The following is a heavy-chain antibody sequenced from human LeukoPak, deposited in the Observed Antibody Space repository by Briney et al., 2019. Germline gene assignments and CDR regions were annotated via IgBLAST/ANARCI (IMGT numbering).Heavy chain of an antibody. CDR2: IYYSGST. V-gene: IGHV4-31*03. CDR1: GGSISSGGYY. D-gene: IGHD5-12*01. J-gene: IGHJ3*02. Sequence: TSETLSLTCTVSGGSISSGGYYWSWIRQHPGKGLEWIGYIYYSGSTYYNPSLKSRVTISVDTSKNQFSLKLSSVTAADTAVYYCARVASGYSGYDSGFDRFLDAFDIWGQGTMVTVSS. CDR3: ARVASGYSGYDSGFDRFLDAFDI.